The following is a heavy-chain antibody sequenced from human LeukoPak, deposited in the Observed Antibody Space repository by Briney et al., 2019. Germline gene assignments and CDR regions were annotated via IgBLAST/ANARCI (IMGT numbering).Heavy chain of an antibody. J-gene: IGHJ4*02. D-gene: IGHD3-22*01. CDR3: ARGYFDSRGYSNPFDY. Sequence: SETLSLTCTVSSGSISSGSYYWSWIRQPAGKGLEWIGRIHSSGSTNYNPSLKSRVTIAVDTSKNQFSLRLSSVTAADTAVYYCARGYFDSRGYSNPFDYWGQGALVTVSS. V-gene: IGHV4-61*02. CDR2: IHSSGST. CDR1: SGSISSGSYY.